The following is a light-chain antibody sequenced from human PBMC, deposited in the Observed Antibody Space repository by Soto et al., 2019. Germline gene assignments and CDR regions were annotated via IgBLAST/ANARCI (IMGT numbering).Light chain of an antibody. Sequence: QSALTQPASVSGSPGQSITISCTGTSSDVGSYNLVSWYQQHPGKAPKLMIYEGSKRPSGVSNRFSGSKSGNTASLTISGLQAEDEADYYCCSYAGSSVGVLFGGVTQLTVL. CDR2: EGS. CDR1: SSDVGSYNL. V-gene: IGLV2-23*01. J-gene: IGLJ2*01. CDR3: CSYAGSSVGVL.